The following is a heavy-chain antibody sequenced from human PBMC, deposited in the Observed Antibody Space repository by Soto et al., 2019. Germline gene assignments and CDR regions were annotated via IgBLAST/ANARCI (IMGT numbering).Heavy chain of an antibody. CDR3: AAESKYGDYVSQ. V-gene: IGHV1-3*01. D-gene: IGHD4-17*01. Sequence: ASVKVSCKASGYTFTSYAMHWVRQAPGQRLEWMGWINAGNGNTKYSQKFQGRVTITRDTSASTAYMELSSLRSEDTAVYYCAAESKYGDYVSQWGQGTLVTVSS. CDR1: GYTFTSYA. CDR2: INAGNGNT. J-gene: IGHJ4*02.